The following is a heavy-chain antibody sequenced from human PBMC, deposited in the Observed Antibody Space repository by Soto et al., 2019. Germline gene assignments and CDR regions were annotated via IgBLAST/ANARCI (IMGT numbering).Heavy chain of an antibody. V-gene: IGHV3-49*03. J-gene: IGHJ2*01. CDR1: GFNFGDYA. Sequence: EVQLVESGGDLVEPGRSLRLSCTASGFNFGDYALSWFRQAPGKGLEWLGFIRKKFYGGAIEYAAPVEGIFSISIDASESLAYLQVNSLKIEDTAVYFCARDGRFCSHGCHIGNSYFGLWGRGTLVRVSS. CDR3: ARDGRFCSHGCHIGNSYFGL. D-gene: IGHD2-15*01. CDR2: IRKKFYGGAI.